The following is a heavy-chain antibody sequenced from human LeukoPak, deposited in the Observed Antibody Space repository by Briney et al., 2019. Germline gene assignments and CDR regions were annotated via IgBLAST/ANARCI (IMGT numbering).Heavy chain of an antibody. J-gene: IGHJ6*02. D-gene: IGHD1-26*01. CDR2: ISYDGSNK. Sequence: GGSLRLSCAASGFTFSSYGMHWVRQAPGKGLEWVAVISYDGSNKYYADSVKGRFTISRDNSKNTLYLQMNGLRAEDTAVYYCAKVSLAGIVGASVGYYGMDVWGQGTTVTVSS. CDR3: AKVSLAGIVGASVGYYGMDV. V-gene: IGHV3-30*18. CDR1: GFTFSSYG.